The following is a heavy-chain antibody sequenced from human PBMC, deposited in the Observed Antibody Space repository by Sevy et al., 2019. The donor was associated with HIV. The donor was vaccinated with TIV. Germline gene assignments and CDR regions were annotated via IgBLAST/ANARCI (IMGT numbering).Heavy chain of an antibody. Sequence: ASVKVSCKSSGYTFTDYYMHWVRQAPGQGLEWMGWINPNNGDSRSAQKFQGRVTLTRDMSISPAYMELSRLRSDETAIYFCTRDDIYTHPWEFDWWSHGALVTVSS. CDR1: GYTFTDYY. CDR3: TRDDIYTHPWEFDW. D-gene: IGHD1-26*01. J-gene: IGHJ4*01. CDR2: INPNNGDS. V-gene: IGHV1-2*02.